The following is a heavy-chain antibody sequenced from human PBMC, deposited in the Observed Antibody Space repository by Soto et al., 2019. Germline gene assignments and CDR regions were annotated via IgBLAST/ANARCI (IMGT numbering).Heavy chain of an antibody. CDR3: ADLPGQNGSDP. Sequence: SEALSLTCTVSGGPISSYYWSWIRQPPGKGLEWIGYIYYSGSTNYNPSLKSRVTISVDTSKNQFSLKLSSLTAADTAVYYFADLPGQNGSDPWGQGTLVTFSS. CDR2: IYYSGST. J-gene: IGHJ5*02. V-gene: IGHV4-59*01. CDR1: GGPISSYY. D-gene: IGHD3-10*01.